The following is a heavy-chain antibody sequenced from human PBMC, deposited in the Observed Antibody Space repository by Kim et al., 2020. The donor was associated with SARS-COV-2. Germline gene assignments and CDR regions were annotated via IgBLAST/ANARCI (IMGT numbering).Heavy chain of an antibody. CDR3: ARASEWELDY. J-gene: IGHJ4*02. CDR2: YP. V-gene: IGHV5-10-1*01. D-gene: IGHD1-26*01. Sequence: YPNYSPSFPGHVTISADKSISTAYLKWSSLKASDTAMYYCARASEWELDYWGQGTLVTVSS.